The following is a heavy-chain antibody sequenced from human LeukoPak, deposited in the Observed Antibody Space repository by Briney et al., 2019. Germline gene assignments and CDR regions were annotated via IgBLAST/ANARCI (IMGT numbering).Heavy chain of an antibody. D-gene: IGHD3-3*02. Sequence: GGSLRLSCAASGFTFSSYAMHWVRQAPGKGLEWVAVISYDGSNKYYADSVKGRFTISRDNSKNTLYLQMNSLRAEDTAVYYCARIIISTKYYSGLDVWGQGTTVTVSS. J-gene: IGHJ6*02. CDR3: ARIIISTKYYSGLDV. CDR2: ISYDGSNK. V-gene: IGHV3-30*03. CDR1: GFTFSSYA.